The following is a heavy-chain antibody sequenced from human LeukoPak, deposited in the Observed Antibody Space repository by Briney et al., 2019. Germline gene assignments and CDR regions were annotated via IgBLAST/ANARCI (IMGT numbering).Heavy chain of an antibody. D-gene: IGHD6-19*01. CDR2: MNPNSGNT. V-gene: IGHV1-8*01. Sequence: ASVKVSCKASGYTFTSYDINWVPQATGQGLEWMGWMNPNSGNTGYAQKFQGRVTMTRNTSISTAYMELSSLRSEDTAVYYCARGHSSGWEAEVDYWGQGTLVTVSS. CDR1: GYTFTSYD. J-gene: IGHJ4*02. CDR3: ARGHSSGWEAEVDY.